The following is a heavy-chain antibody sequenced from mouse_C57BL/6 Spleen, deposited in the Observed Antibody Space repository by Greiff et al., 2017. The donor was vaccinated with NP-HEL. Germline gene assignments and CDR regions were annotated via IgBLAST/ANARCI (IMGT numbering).Heavy chain of an antibody. CDR2: ISDGGSYT. Sequence: EVQGVESGGGLVKPGGSLKLSCAASGFTFSSYAMSWVRQTPEKRLEWVATISDGGSYTYYPDNVKGRFTISRDNAKNNLYLQMSHLKSEDTAMYYCARNGPPGYYAMDYWGQGTSVTVSS. CDR1: GFTFSSYA. J-gene: IGHJ4*01. V-gene: IGHV5-4*01. D-gene: IGHD1-1*02. CDR3: ARNGPPGYYAMDY.